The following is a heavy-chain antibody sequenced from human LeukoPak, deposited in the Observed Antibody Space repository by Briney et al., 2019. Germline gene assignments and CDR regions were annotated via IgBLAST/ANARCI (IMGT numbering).Heavy chain of an antibody. D-gene: IGHD5-18*01. CDR2: ISWNSGSI. CDR1: GFTFDDYA. CDR3: ARGPIHTRDTAMALYYMDV. J-gene: IGHJ6*03. V-gene: IGHV3-9*01. Sequence: QPGGSLRLSCAASGFTFDDYAMHWVRQAPGKGLEWVSGISWNSGSIGYADSVKGRFTISRDNSKNTLYLQMNSLRAEDTAVYYCARGPIHTRDTAMALYYMDVWGKGTTVTVSS.